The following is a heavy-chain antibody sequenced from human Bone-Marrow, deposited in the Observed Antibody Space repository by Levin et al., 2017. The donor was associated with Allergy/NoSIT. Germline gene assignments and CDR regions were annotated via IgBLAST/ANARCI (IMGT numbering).Heavy chain of an antibody. CDR3: ARAGDWESSVWYGTKDYAMEF. CDR2: IYSTASS. CDR1: GVSINNYF. J-gene: IGHJ6*02. Sequence: SQTLSLTCNVSGVSINNYFWSWIRQPPGKGLEWIGYIYSTASSSYNPSLKHRVTMSIETSKNQVSLKLRSVTAADTAVYYCARAGDWESSVWYGTKDYAMEFWGQGTTVTVSS. D-gene: IGHD6-19*01. V-gene: IGHV4-59*01.